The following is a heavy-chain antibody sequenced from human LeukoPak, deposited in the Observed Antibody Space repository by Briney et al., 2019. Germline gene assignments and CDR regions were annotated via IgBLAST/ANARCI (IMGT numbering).Heavy chain of an antibody. D-gene: IGHD3-10*01. CDR2: TNSDGSRT. Sequence: GGSLRLSCAASGVTFSTYWMHWVRQAPGKGLVWVSRTNSDGSRTDYADSVKGRFTISRDNAENTLYLQMNSLRVEDTAVYYRARDRGINMVRGVIDYWGQGTLVTVSS. J-gene: IGHJ4*02. CDR1: GVTFSTYW. CDR3: ARDRGINMVRGVIDY. V-gene: IGHV3-74*01.